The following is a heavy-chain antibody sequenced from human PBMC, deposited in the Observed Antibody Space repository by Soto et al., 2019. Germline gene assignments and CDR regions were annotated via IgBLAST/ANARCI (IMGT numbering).Heavy chain of an antibody. Sequence: EVQLVESGGTLVQPGGSLRLSCAASGFSFSSHEMNWVRQAPGKGLEWVSFISSSGSNVYYADSVKGRFTISRDNAENSLFLQMNSLRAEDTAIYYCARGYRGGWSRGGYFDFWGQGTLVTASS. D-gene: IGHD2-21*01. CDR2: ISSSGSNV. V-gene: IGHV3-48*03. CDR3: ARGYRGGWSRGGYFDF. J-gene: IGHJ4*02. CDR1: GFSFSSHE.